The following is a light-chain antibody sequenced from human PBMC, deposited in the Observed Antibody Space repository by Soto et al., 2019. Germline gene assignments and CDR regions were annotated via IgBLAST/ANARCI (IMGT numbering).Light chain of an antibody. Sequence: QSALTQPPSASGTPGQRVTISCSGSSSNIGSNTVTWYQQLPGTAPKLLIYSNDQRPSGVPDRFSGSKSGNTASLTISGLQPEDEADYYCSSYTTSTTRQIVFGTGTKVTDL. V-gene: IGLV1-44*01. CDR2: SND. CDR1: SSNIGSNT. CDR3: SSYTTSTTRQIV. J-gene: IGLJ1*01.